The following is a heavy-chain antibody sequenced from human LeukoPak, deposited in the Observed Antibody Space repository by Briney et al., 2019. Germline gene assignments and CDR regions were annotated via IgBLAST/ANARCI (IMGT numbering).Heavy chain of an antibody. D-gene: IGHD1-26*01. CDR2: ISSYDSSTI. CDR1: GFTLSSYS. V-gene: IGHV3-48*01. Sequence: GGSLRLSCAASGFTLSSYSMNWVRQAPGKGLERVSYISSYDSSTIYYPDSVRGRFTISRDNAKNSLYLQMSSLRAEDTAVYYCVRIQGIVGSYWGQGTLVTVSS. J-gene: IGHJ4*02. CDR3: VRIQGIVGSY.